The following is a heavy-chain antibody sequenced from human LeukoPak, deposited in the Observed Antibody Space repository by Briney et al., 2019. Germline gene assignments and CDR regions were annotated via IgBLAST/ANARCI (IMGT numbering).Heavy chain of an antibody. D-gene: IGHD6-19*01. CDR2: TRNSDNNM. Sequence: PGGSLRLSCAASGFTFSSYAMHWVRQAPGKGLEWVSYTRNSDNNMFYADSVKGRFTISRDNAKYSVYLQMNSLRAEDTAVYYCARRIAGDGSHAFDIWGQGTMVTASS. J-gene: IGHJ3*02. CDR1: GFTFSSYA. V-gene: IGHV3-48*03. CDR3: ARRIAGDGSHAFDI.